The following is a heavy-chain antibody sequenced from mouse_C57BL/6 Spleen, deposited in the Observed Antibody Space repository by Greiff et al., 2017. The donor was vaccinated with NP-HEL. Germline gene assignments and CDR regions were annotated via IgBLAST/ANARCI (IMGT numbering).Heavy chain of an antibody. J-gene: IGHJ4*01. Sequence: VQRVESGPGLVQPSQSLSITCTVSGFSLTSYGVHWVRQSPGKGLEWLGVIWSGGSTDYNAAVISRLSISKDNSKSQVFIKMNSLQADDTAIYDCARPYYYGSSYAMDYWGQGTSVTVSS. D-gene: IGHD1-1*01. CDR3: ARPYYYGSSYAMDY. CDR2: IWSGGST. CDR1: GFSLTSYG. V-gene: IGHV2-2*01.